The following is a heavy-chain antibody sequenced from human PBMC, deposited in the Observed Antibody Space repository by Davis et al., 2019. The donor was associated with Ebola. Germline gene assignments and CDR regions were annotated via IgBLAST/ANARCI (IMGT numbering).Heavy chain of an antibody. Sequence: SETLSLTCTVSGGSISSYYWSWIRQPPGKGLEWIGSIYYSGSTYYNPSLKSRVTISVDTSKNQFSLKLSSVTAADTAVYYCARQLYQLLSVYWGQGTLVTVSS. CDR3: ARQLYQLLSVY. V-gene: IGHV4-59*05. D-gene: IGHD2-2*01. J-gene: IGHJ4*02. CDR1: GGSISSYY. CDR2: IYYSGST.